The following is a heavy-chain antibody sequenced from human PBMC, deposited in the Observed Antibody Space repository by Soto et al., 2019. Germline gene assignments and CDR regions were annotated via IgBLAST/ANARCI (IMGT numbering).Heavy chain of an antibody. V-gene: IGHV3-15*01. CDR2: IKSKTDGGTT. CDR3: TSCTYYDILTGYQTDTWFDP. CDR1: GFTFSNAW. Sequence: PGGSLRLSCAASGFTFSNAWMSWVRQAPGKGLEWVGRIKSKTDGGTTDYAAPVKGRFTISRDDSKNTLYLQMNSLKTEDTAVYYCTSCTYYDILTGYQTDTWFDPWGQGTLVTVSS. D-gene: IGHD3-9*01. J-gene: IGHJ5*02.